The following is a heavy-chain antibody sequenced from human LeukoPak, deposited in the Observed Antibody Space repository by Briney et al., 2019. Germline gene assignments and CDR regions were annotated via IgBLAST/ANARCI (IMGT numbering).Heavy chain of an antibody. Sequence: PSETLSLTCTVSGDSISSYHWSWIRQPPGKGLEWIGYISYSGSTNYNPSLKSRVTISVDTSKIQFSLKLSSVTSEEPAEYYCARVGRGDHTWGSYYFDHWGQGTLVTVSS. CDR2: ISYSGST. CDR3: ARVGRGDHTWGSYYFDH. J-gene: IGHJ4*02. V-gene: IGHV4-59*01. D-gene: IGHD3-16*01. CDR1: GDSISSYH.